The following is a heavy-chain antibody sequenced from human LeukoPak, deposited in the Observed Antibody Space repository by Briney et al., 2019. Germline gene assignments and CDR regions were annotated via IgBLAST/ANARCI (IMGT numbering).Heavy chain of an antibody. CDR1: GGSISSSSYY. D-gene: IGHD7-27*01. V-gene: IGHV4-39*07. J-gene: IGHJ4*02. CDR3: ARNNWGQRNFDY. Sequence: SETLSLTCAVSGGSISSSSYYWGWVRQPPGKGLEWIGSIYYSGNTYYNPSLESRVTISLATSKNQFSLKLSSVTAADTAVYYCARNNWGQRNFDYWGQGTLVTVSS. CDR2: IYYSGNT.